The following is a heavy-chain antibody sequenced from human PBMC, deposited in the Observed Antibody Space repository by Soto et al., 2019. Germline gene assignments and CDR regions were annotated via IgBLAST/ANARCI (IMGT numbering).Heavy chain of an antibody. CDR3: ASQLITMVRGVIPSWFDP. J-gene: IGHJ5*02. CDR1: GGTFSSYT. Sequence: ASVKVSCKASGGTFSSYTISWVRQAPGQGLEWMGRIIPILGIANYAQKFQGRVTITADKSTSTAYMELSSLRSEDTAVYYCASQLITMVRGVIPSWFDPWGQGTLVTVSS. CDR2: IIPILGIA. D-gene: IGHD3-10*01. V-gene: IGHV1-69*02.